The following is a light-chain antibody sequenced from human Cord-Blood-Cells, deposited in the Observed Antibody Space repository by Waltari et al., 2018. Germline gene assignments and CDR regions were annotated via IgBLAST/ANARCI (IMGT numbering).Light chain of an antibody. Sequence: QSALTQPASVSGSPGQSITISCTGTSSDVGGYNYVSWYQQHPGKAPKLMIYDVSNRPSGVSNRFSGSKSGNTASLTISGLQAEDEADYYCSSYTSSSTVFGTGTK. CDR1: SSDVGGYNY. V-gene: IGLV2-14*01. J-gene: IGLJ1*01. CDR3: SSYTSSSTV. CDR2: DVS.